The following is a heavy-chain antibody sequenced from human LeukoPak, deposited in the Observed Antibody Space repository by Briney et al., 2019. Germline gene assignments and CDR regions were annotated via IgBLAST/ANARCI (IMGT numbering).Heavy chain of an antibody. CDR3: ATSGPAYSSSWYSDY. CDR2: ISYDGSNK. J-gene: IGHJ4*02. D-gene: IGHD6-13*01. CDR1: GFTFSSYG. Sequence: GGSLRLSCAASGFTFSSYGMHWVRQAPGKGLEWVAVISYDGSNKYYADSVKGRFTISRDNSKNTLYLQMNSLRAEDTAVYYCATSGPAYSSSWYSDYWGKGTLVTVSS. V-gene: IGHV3-30*03.